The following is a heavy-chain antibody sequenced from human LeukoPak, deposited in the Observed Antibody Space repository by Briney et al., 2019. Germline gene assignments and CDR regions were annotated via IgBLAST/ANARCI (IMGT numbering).Heavy chain of an antibody. J-gene: IGHJ3*02. CDR3: ARETGYYDSSGYYAGYAFDI. D-gene: IGHD3-22*01. Sequence: GASVKVSCEASGYTFTSYGISWVRQAPGQGLEWMGWISAYNGNTNYAQKLQGGVTMTTDTSTSTAYMELRSLRSDDTAVYYCARETGYYDSSGYYAGYAFDIWGQGTMVTVSS. CDR2: ISAYNGNT. V-gene: IGHV1-18*01. CDR1: GYTFTSYG.